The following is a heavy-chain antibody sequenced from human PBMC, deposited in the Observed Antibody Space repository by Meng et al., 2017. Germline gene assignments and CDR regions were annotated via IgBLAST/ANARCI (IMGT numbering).Heavy chain of an antibody. Sequence: VQSVGAGGGVGQAGGVLRPSCAAFGFTFSSYAMHWVRQAPGKGLEWVAVISYDGSNKYYADSVKGRFTISRDNSKNTLYLQMNSLRAEDTAVYYCAGGLMVNDYWGQGTLVTVSS. CDR3: AGGLMVNDY. CDR2: ISYDGSNK. D-gene: IGHD3-10*01. CDR1: GFTFSSYA. V-gene: IGHV3-30*01. J-gene: IGHJ4*02.